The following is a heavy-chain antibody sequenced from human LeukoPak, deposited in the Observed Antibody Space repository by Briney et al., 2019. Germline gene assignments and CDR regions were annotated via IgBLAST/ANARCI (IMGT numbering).Heavy chain of an antibody. D-gene: IGHD3-9*01. CDR2: INPNSGGT. J-gene: IGHJ4*02. CDR3: ARGLLTGRGY. V-gene: IGHV1-2*02. Sequence: ASVKVSCKVSGDTLSELTMHWVRQAPGQGLEWMGWINPNSGGTNYAQKFQGRVTMTRDTSISTAYMELSRLRSDDTAVYYCARGLLTGRGYWGQGTLVTVSS. CDR1: GDTLSELT.